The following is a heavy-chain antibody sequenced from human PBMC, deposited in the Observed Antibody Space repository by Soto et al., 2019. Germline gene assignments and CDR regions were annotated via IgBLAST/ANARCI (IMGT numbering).Heavy chain of an antibody. J-gene: IGHJ5*02. V-gene: IGHV3-21*01. D-gene: IGHD6-19*01. CDR3: ARAIAVAAEA. CDR2: ISSSSSYI. CDR1: GFTFSSYS. Sequence: EVQLVESGGGLVKPGGSLRLSCAASGFTFSSYSMNWVRQAPGKGLEWVSSISSSSSYIYYADSVKGRFTISRDNAKNSLYPQKNSLRAEDTAVYYCARAIAVAAEAWGQGTLVTVSS.